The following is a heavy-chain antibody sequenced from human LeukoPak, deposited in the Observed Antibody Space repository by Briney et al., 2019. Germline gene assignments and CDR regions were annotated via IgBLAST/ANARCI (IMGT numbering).Heavy chain of an antibody. J-gene: IGHJ4*02. CDR3: ARDSGGRFFDY. Sequence: GGSLRLSCAASGFTFSSYSMNWVCQAPGKGLEWVSSISSSSSYIYYADSVKGRFTISRDNAKNSLYLQMNSLRAEDTAVYYCARDSGGRFFDYWGQGTLVTVSS. CDR1: GFTFSSYS. CDR2: ISSSSSYI. D-gene: IGHD3-16*01. V-gene: IGHV3-21*01.